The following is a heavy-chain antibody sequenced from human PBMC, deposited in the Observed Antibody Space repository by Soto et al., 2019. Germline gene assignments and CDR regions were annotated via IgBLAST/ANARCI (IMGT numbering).Heavy chain of an antibody. CDR3: ANLDMITFGGVIGPNDEFDI. J-gene: IGHJ3*02. CDR2: VHPSGNI. D-gene: IGHD3-16*02. Sequence: SETLSLTCAVYGGSFGGYYWNWIRQPPGKELEWIGEVHPSGNIYYNPSLKSRATISVDTSKNQFSLKLNSVTAADTAVYYCANLDMITFGGVIGPNDEFDIWGQGIMVTVSS. V-gene: IGHV4-34*01. CDR1: GGSFGGYY.